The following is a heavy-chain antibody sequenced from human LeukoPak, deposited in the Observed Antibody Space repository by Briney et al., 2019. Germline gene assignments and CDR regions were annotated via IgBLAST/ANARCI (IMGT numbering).Heavy chain of an antibody. J-gene: IGHJ3*02. D-gene: IGHD5-18*01. CDR2: ISWNSGSI. V-gene: IGHV3-9*01. CDR3: ARARLRDRYGYLDDAFDI. CDR1: GFTFDDYA. Sequence: PGGSLRLSCAASGFTFDDYAMHWVRQAPGKGLEWVSGISWNSGSIGYADSVKGRFTISRDNAKNSLYLQMNSLRAEDTALYYWARARLRDRYGYLDDAFDIWGQGTMVTVSS.